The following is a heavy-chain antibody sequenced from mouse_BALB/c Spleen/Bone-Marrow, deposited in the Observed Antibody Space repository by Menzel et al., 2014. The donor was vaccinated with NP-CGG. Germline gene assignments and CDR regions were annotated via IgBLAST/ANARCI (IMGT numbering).Heavy chain of an antibody. CDR2: INPSTGYT. CDR1: GYTFTNYW. V-gene: IGHV1-7*01. Sequence: VQVVESGAVLAKPGASVKMSCKASGYTFTNYWMHWVKQRPGQGLEWIGYINPSTGYTEYNQKFKDKATLTADKSSSTAYMQLSSLTSEDSAVYYCARIYYYGRDYWGQGTTFTVSS. J-gene: IGHJ2*01. CDR3: ARIYYYGRDY. D-gene: IGHD1-1*01.